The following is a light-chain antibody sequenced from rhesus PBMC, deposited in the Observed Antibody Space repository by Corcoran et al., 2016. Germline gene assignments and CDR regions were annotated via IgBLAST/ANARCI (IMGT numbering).Light chain of an antibody. CDR1: QGISSW. CDR3: QHYYSSPYS. CDR2: EAS. Sequence: DIQMTQSPSSLSASVGDTVTITCRASQGISSWLAWYQQKPGETPNLLIYEASSLQSGTPSRFSGSGSGTDFTLSISSLQSEDFGTYYCQHYYSSPYSFGQGTKVEIK. J-gene: IGKJ2*01. V-gene: IGKV1-22*01.